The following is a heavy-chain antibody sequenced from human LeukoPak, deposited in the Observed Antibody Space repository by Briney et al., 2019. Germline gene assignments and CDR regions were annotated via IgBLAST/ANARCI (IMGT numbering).Heavy chain of an antibody. Sequence: SETLSLTCAVYGGSFSGYYWSWIRQPPGKGLEWIGYIHYSGSTNYNPSLKSRVTISADTSKNQFSLKLSSVTAADTAVYYCARDGQLGHYFDYWGQGTLVAVSS. CDR1: GGSFSGYY. J-gene: IGHJ4*02. CDR2: IHYSGST. CDR3: ARDGQLGHYFDY. D-gene: IGHD1-1*01. V-gene: IGHV4-59*01.